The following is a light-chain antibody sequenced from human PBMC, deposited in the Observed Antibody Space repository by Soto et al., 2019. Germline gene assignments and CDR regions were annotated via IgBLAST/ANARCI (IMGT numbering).Light chain of an antibody. V-gene: IGKV3-20*01. CDR2: GAS. J-gene: IGKJ1*01. CDR3: QESGNSPQT. CDR1: QSVSSSY. Sequence: EIVLTQSPGTLSLSPGERATLSCRASQSVSSSYLAWYQQKPGQAPRLLIYGASSRATGIPDMFSGSGSGTAFSLTISSLEPEDFAVYYCQESGNSPQTFGQETKVEIK.